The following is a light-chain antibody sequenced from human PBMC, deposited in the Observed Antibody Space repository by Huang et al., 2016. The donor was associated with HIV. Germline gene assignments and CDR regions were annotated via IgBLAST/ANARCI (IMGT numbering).Light chain of an antibody. CDR1: QSISSW. CDR3: QQYNSYPWT. Sequence: DIQMTQSPSTLSASVGDRVTITCRASQSISSWLAWYQQNPGKAPKLLIYDASSLESGDPSRGSGSGSGTEFTLTISSLQPDEFATYYCQQYNSYPWTFGQGTKVEIK. CDR2: DAS. V-gene: IGKV1-5*01. J-gene: IGKJ1*01.